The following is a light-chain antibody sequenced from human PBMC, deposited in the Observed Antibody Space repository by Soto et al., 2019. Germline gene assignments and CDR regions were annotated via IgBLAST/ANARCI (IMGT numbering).Light chain of an antibody. CDR1: SSNIGSNT. J-gene: IGLJ2*01. CDR2: SNN. V-gene: IGLV1-44*01. CDR3: AAWDDSLNGYVV. Sequence: QSVLTQPPSASGTPGQRVTISCSGSSSNIGSNTVNWYQQLPGTAPKLHIYSNNQRPSGVPDRFSGSKSGTSASLAISGLQSDDEADYYCAAWDDSLNGYVVFGGGTKLTVL.